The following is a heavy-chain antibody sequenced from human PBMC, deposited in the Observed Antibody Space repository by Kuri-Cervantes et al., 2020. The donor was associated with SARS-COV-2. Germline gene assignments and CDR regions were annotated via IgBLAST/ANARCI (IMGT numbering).Heavy chain of an antibody. CDR1: GGSISSYY. J-gene: IGHJ3*02. CDR3: ARDRYSGSWYEGVLFAFDI. Sequence: GSLRLSCTVSGGSISSYYWSWIRQPAGKGLEWIGRIYTSGSTNYNPSLKSRVTMSVDTSKNQFSLKLSSVTAADTAVYYCARDRYSGSWYEGVLFAFDIWGQGTMVTVSS. CDR2: IYTSGST. D-gene: IGHD6-13*01. V-gene: IGHV4-4*07.